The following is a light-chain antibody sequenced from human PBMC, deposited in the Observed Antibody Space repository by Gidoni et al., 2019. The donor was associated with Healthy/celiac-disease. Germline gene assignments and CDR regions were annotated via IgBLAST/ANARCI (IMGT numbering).Light chain of an antibody. Sequence: EFVLTKSRATLSLSPGERATLSCRASHLVCSYLAWYQHKPGQAPRLRIYDASTSATGIPARFSGSGSGTDFTLTISSLEPEDFAVYYCQQRSNWPLLTFGGGTKVEIK. J-gene: IGKJ4*01. CDR1: HLVCSY. CDR3: QQRSNWPLLT. CDR2: DAS. V-gene: IGKV3-11*01.